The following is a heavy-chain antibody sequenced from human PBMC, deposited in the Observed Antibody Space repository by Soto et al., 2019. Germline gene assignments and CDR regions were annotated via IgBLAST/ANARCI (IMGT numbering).Heavy chain of an antibody. D-gene: IGHD2-8*01. Sequence: SVTLSLTCAVSGGSFIIYDWTWIRQPAGKGLEWIGRIYSSGSTNYNPSLKSRVTMSVDTSKNQFSLKLSSVTAADTAVYYCARSMRLHDAFDIWGQGTMVTVSS. CDR3: ARSMRLHDAFDI. CDR2: IYSSGST. J-gene: IGHJ3*02. V-gene: IGHV4-4*07. CDR1: GGSFIIYD.